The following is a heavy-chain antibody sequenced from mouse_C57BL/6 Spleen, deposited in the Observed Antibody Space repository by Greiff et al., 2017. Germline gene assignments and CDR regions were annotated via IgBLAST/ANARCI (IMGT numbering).Heavy chain of an antibody. CDR3: ARDELRRYWYFDV. D-gene: IGHD2-12*01. V-gene: IGHV5-4*01. CDR2: ISDGGSYT. J-gene: IGHJ1*03. CDR1: GFTFSSYA. Sequence: EVKLVESGGGLVKPGGSLKLSCAASGFTFSSYAMSWVRKTPEKRLEWVATISDGGSYTYYPDNVKGRFTISRDNAKNNLYLQMSHLKSEDTAMYYCARDELRRYWYFDVGGTGTTVTVSS.